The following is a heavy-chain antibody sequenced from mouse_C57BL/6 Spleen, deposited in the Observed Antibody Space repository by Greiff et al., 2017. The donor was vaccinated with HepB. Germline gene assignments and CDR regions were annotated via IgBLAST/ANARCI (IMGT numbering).Heavy chain of an antibody. J-gene: IGHJ2*01. CDR3: ARGGLRQYYFDY. Sequence: QVQLQQPGAELVMPGASVKLSCMASGYTFTSYWMHWVKQRPGQGLEWIGEIDPSDSYTNYNQKFKGKSTLTVDKSSSTAYMQLSSLTSEDSAVYYCARGGLRQYYFDYWGQGTTLTVSS. CDR2: IDPSDSYT. D-gene: IGHD1-1*01. V-gene: IGHV1-69*01. CDR1: GYTFTSYW.